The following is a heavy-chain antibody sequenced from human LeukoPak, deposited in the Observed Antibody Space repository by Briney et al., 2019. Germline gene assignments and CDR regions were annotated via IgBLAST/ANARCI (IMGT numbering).Heavy chain of an antibody. Sequence: GGSLRLSCAASGFTFSSYAMSWVRQAPGKGLEWVSAISGSGGSTYYADSVKGRFTISRDNSKNTLYLQMSSLRAEDTAVYYCAKVGSAAAGPSLYYYYGMDVWGQGTTVTVSS. CDR3: AKVGSAAAGPSLYYYYGMDV. J-gene: IGHJ6*02. CDR1: GFTFSSYA. V-gene: IGHV3-23*01. CDR2: ISGSGGST. D-gene: IGHD6-13*01.